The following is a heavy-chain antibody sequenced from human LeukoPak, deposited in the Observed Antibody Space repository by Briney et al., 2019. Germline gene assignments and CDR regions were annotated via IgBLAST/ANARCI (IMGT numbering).Heavy chain of an antibody. J-gene: IGHJ3*02. CDR3: ARLMAGQLLDAFDI. CDR1: GYSFTSYW. D-gene: IGHD2-2*01. V-gene: IGHV5-51*01. CDR2: IYPDDSDT. Sequence: GESLKISCKGSGYSFTSYWIGWLRQMPGKGLEWMGIIYPDDSDTRYSPSFQGQVTISADRSITTAYLQWSSLKASDTAMYYCARLMAGQLLDAFDIWGQGTMVTVSS.